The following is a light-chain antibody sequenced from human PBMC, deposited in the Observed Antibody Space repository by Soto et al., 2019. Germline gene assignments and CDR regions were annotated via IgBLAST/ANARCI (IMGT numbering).Light chain of an antibody. CDR1: SGDIGDYKY. CDR2: DVS. CDR3: SSYTSTNVVI. Sequence: QSALTQPASVSGSPGQSITISCTGSSGDIGDYKYVSWYKQHPGKAPKLMIYDVSNRPSGVSNRFSASKSGNTASLTISGLQAEDDADYYCSSYTSTNVVIFGGGTKLTVL. J-gene: IGLJ2*01. V-gene: IGLV2-14*01.